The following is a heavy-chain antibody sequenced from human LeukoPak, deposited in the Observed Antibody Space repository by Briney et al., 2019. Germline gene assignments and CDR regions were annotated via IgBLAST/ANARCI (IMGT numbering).Heavy chain of an antibody. CDR3: ARHDRRGWRHNKIDY. CDR2: IYPGDSDT. CDR1: GYSFTSYW. V-gene: IGHV5-51*01. J-gene: IGHJ4*02. D-gene: IGHD6-19*01. Sequence: GESLKISCKGSGYSFTSYWIGWLRQMPGNRLEWMGIIYPGDSDTRYSPSFQGQVTISADKSISTAYLQWSSLKASDTAVYYCARHDRRGWRHNKIDYWGQGTLVTVSS.